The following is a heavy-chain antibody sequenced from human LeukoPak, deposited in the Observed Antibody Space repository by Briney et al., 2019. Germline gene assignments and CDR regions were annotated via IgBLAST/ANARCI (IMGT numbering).Heavy chain of an antibody. D-gene: IGHD3-22*01. Sequence: ASVKVSCKASGYTFNGYYMHWVRQAPGQGLEWMGWINPKSGGTNYAQKFQGRVTMTRDTSISTAYMELSRLRSDDTAVYYCARCRPYYYDSSGYEDAFDMWGQGTMVTASS. CDR2: INPKSGGT. J-gene: IGHJ3*02. CDR3: ARCRPYYYDSSGYEDAFDM. V-gene: IGHV1-2*02. CDR1: GYTFNGYY.